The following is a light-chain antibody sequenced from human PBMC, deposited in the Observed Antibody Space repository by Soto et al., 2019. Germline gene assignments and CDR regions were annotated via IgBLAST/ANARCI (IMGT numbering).Light chain of an antibody. Sequence: DIQMTQSPSSLSASVGDRVTITCQANQDINNYLNWYQQKPGKAPNLLTYDASNLDTGAPSRFSGSGSGTDFTFTISSLQPEDIATYYCQQYDNLPLTFGGGTKVDIK. CDR1: QDINNY. CDR3: QQYDNLPLT. CDR2: DAS. J-gene: IGKJ4*01. V-gene: IGKV1-33*01.